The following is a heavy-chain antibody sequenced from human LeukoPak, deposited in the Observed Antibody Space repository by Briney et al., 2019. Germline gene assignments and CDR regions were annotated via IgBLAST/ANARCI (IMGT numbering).Heavy chain of an antibody. CDR2: ISYDGSNK. V-gene: IGHV3-30*18. CDR1: GFTFSSYG. CDR3: AKDRRTYFDY. D-gene: IGHD2-8*01. Sequence: GGSLRLSCAASGFTFSSYGVHLVRQAAGKGLEWVAVISYDGSNKYYADSVKGRFTISRDNSKNTLYLQMNSLRAEDTAVYYCAKDRRTYFDYWGQGTLVTVSS. J-gene: IGHJ4*02.